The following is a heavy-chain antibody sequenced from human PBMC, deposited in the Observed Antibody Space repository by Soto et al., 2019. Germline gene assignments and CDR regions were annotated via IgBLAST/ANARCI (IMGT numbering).Heavy chain of an antibody. CDR1: GFTFSSDA. CDR3: ARSRYYYDTSYYLDY. Sequence: QVQLVESGGGVVQPGRSLRLSCAVSGFTFSSDAMHWVRQAPGKGLEWVAVISYHGSDKYYADSVKGRFTISRDNSKNTLYLQMNSLKAEDTAVYYCARSRYYYDTSYYLDYWGQGTLVTVSS. CDR2: ISYHGSDK. V-gene: IGHV3-30-3*01. J-gene: IGHJ4*02. D-gene: IGHD3-22*01.